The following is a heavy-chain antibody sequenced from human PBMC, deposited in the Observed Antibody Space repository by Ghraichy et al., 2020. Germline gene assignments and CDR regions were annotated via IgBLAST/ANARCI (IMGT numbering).Heavy chain of an antibody. V-gene: IGHV3-21*01. CDR3: ARDGEFYYGSGRTFDY. Sequence: GSLNISCAASGFTFSSYSMNWVRQAPGKGLEWVSSISSSSSYIYYADSVKGRFTISRDNAKNSLYLQMNSLRAEDTAVYYCARDGEFYYGSGRTFDYWGQGTLVTVSS. CDR1: GFTFSSYS. D-gene: IGHD3-10*01. J-gene: IGHJ4*02. CDR2: ISSSSSYI.